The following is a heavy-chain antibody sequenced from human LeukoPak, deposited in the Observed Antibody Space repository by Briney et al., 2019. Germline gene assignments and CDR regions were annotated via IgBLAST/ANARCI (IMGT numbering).Heavy chain of an antibody. CDR1: GFTFSAYY. CDR2: ISSSGTYI. V-gene: IGHV3-21*01. D-gene: IGHD6-19*01. J-gene: IGHJ4*02. Sequence: GGSLILSCAASGFTFSAYYMNWVRQAPGKGLEWVSSISSSGTYIYYADSMKGRFTISRDNAKNSLYLQMNSLRADDTAVYYCARESESSGWYDYWGQGTLVTVSS. CDR3: ARESESSGWYDY.